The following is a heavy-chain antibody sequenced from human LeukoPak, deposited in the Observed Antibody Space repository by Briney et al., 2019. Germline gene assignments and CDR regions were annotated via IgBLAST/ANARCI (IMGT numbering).Heavy chain of an antibody. V-gene: IGHV3-15*01. CDR3: TTDTRTWYFDY. Sequence: PGGPLRLSCAASGFTFSNAWMSWVRQAPGKGLEWVGRIKSKTDGGTTDYAAPVKGRLTISRDDSKNTLYLQMNSLKTEDTAVYYCTTDTRTWYFDYWGQGTQVTVSS. CDR2: IKSKTDGGTT. J-gene: IGHJ4*02. CDR1: GFTFSNAW. D-gene: IGHD1-1*01.